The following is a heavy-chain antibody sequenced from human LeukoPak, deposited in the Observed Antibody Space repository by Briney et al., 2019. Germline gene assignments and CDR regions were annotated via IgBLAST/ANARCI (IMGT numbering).Heavy chain of an antibody. Sequence: GGSLRLSCAASGFTFSSYWMSWVRQAPGKGLEWVANIKQDGSEKYYVDSVKGRFTISRDNAKNTLYLQMNSLRAEDTAVYYCARSIAAAWFDPWGQGTLVTVSP. V-gene: IGHV3-7*01. D-gene: IGHD6-13*01. CDR2: IKQDGSEK. J-gene: IGHJ5*02. CDR1: GFTFSSYW. CDR3: ARSIAAAWFDP.